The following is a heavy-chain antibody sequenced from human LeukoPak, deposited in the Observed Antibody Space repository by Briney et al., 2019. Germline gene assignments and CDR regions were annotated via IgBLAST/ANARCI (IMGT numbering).Heavy chain of an antibody. CDR3: ARTKERTVYTDY. J-gene: IGHJ4*02. CDR2: ISYDGSNK. V-gene: IGHV3-30*03. CDR1: GFTFSSYG. Sequence: GRSLRLSCAASGFTFSSYGTHWVRQAPGKGLEWVAVISYDGSNKYYADSVKGRFTISRDNSKNTLYLQMNSLRAEDTAVYYCARTKERTVYTDYWGQGTLVTVSS. D-gene: IGHD1-1*01.